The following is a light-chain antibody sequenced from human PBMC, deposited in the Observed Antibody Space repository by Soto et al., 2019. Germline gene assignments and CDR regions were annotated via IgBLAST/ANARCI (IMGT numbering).Light chain of an antibody. J-gene: IGKJ1*01. CDR2: RAS. Sequence: DIQMTQSPSTLSASVGDRVTITCRASHSISSWLALYQQKPGKAPNLLIYRASSLEIGVPSRFSGSGSGTEVTLTISRLQPDDFATYYCQQYNSFPTFGQGTKVEIK. CDR3: QQYNSFPT. V-gene: IGKV1-5*03. CDR1: HSISSW.